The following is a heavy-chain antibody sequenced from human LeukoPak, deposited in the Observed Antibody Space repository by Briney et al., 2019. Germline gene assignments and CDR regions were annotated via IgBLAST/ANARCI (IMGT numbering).Heavy chain of an antibody. CDR3: ARGDTYYDILTGYYSPPYFDY. D-gene: IGHD3-9*01. CDR1: GGSFSGYY. J-gene: IGHJ4*02. V-gene: IGHV4-34*01. Sequence: PSETLSLTCAVYGGSFSGYYWSWIRQPPGKGLEWIGEINHSGSTNYNPSLKSRVTISVDTSKNQFSLKLSSVTAADTAVYYCARGDTYYDILTGYYSPPYFDYWGQGTLVTVSS. CDR2: INHSGST.